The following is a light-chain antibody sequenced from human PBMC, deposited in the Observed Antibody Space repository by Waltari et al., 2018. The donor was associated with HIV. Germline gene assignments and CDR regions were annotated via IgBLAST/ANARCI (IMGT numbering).Light chain of an antibody. CDR3: QQASFFPLT. CDR1: QDISNS. J-gene: IGKJ3*01. Sequence: DIQMTQSPSSVSGSVGDRVTINCRASQDISNSLAWYQQRPGKAPKLLIYFVSNLQTGVPSRFSGSGSGTDFTLTISSLQPEDFATYYCQQASFFPLTFGPGTKVEVK. CDR2: FVS. V-gene: IGKV1-12*01.